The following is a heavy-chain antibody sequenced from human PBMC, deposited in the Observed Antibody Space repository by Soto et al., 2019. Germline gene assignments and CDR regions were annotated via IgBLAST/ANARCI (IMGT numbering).Heavy chain of an antibody. CDR1: GYTVTSYG. Sequence: AXVKVSCKASGYTVTSYGISWVRQAPGQGLEWMGWISAYNGNTNYAQKLQGRVTMTTDTSTSTAYMELRSLRSDDTAVYYCARSYLEAANFDYWGQGTLVTVSS. J-gene: IGHJ4*02. V-gene: IGHV1-18*01. CDR3: ARSYLEAANFDY. CDR2: ISAYNGNT. D-gene: IGHD3-3*01.